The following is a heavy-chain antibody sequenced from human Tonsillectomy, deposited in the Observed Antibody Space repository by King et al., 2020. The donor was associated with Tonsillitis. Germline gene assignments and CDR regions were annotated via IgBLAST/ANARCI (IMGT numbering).Heavy chain of an antibody. V-gene: IGHV4-59*01. CDR1: GGSISSYY. CDR2: IYYSGST. Sequence: MQLQESGPGLVKPSETLSLTCTVSGGSISSYYWSWIRQPPGKGLEGIGYIYYSGSTNYNPSLKSRVTISVDTSKNQFSLRLRSVTAADTAVYYCARASLGFDYWGQGTLVTVSS. J-gene: IGHJ4*02. CDR3: ARASLGFDY.